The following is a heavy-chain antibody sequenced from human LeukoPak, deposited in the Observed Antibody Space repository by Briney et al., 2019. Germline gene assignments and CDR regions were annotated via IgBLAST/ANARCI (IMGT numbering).Heavy chain of an antibody. Sequence: SETLSLTCTVSGGSISSSSYYWGWIRQPPGKGLEWIGSIYYSGSTYYNPSLKSRVTISVDTSKNQFSLKLSSVTAADTAVYYCARRIPGGSDYFDYWGQGTLVTVSS. CDR3: ARRIPGGSDYFDY. CDR2: IYYSGST. CDR1: GGSISSSSYY. D-gene: IGHD3-16*01. V-gene: IGHV4-39*01. J-gene: IGHJ4*02.